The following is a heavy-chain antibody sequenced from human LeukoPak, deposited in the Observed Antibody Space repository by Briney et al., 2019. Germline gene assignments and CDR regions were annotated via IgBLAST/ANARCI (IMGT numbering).Heavy chain of an antibody. Sequence: GGSLRLSCTASGFTVRSNYMSWVRQSPRKGLEWVSIIYSGGSTDYADSVKGRFIISRDLSKTPLYLKINSLRAGDTAVYYWARDRYCSGGSCYGDAFDPWGQGTMVTVSS. CDR3: ARDRYCSGGSCYGDAFDP. J-gene: IGHJ3*01. CDR2: IYSGGST. D-gene: IGHD2-15*01. CDR1: GFTVRSNY. V-gene: IGHV3-53*01.